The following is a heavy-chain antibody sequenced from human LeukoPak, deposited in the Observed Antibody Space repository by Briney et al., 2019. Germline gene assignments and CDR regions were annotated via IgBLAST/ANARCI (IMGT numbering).Heavy chain of an antibody. J-gene: IGHJ4*02. CDR3: LRGGGRSYCDY. CDR2: MNPNSGDT. CDR1: GYTFTAYN. V-gene: IGHV1-2*02. Sequence: EASVKVSCKPSGYTFTAYNIHWVRQAPGQGLEWMGWMNPNSGDTNYAQNFQGRVTMTRGTSISTAYMELSSLRSDDTAVYFYLRGGGRSYCDYWGQGTPVTVSS. D-gene: IGHD2-15*01.